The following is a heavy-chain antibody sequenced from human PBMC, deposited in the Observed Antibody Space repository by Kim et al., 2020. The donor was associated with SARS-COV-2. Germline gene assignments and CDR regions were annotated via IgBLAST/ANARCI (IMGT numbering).Heavy chain of an antibody. Sequence: ASVKVSCKASGYTFTSYGISWVRQAPGQGLEWMGWISAYNGNTNYAQKLQGRVTMTTDTSTSTAYMELRSLRSDDTAVYYCAREKYYDSSGYYHIWGQGTLVTVSS. CDR1: GYTFTSYG. D-gene: IGHD3-22*01. J-gene: IGHJ4*02. CDR3: AREKYYDSSGYYHI. CDR2: ISAYNGNT. V-gene: IGHV1-18*01.